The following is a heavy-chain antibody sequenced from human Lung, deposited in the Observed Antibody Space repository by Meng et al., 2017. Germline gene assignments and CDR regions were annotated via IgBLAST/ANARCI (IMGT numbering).Heavy chain of an antibody. CDR1: GFYFNNAW. J-gene: IGHJ4*02. Sequence: GGSGGDLVRRGGSLRLSGAAAGFYFNNAWMSWVHQTPGKGLEWVGRIKSNTDRGTTEYAAPVTGRFTISRDDSKSTLYLQMSGLRIDDTGVYYCTWDDKAVSDYWGQGTLVTVSS. CDR2: IKSNTDRGTT. D-gene: IGHD3-9*01. CDR3: TWDDKAVSDY. V-gene: IGHV3-15*01.